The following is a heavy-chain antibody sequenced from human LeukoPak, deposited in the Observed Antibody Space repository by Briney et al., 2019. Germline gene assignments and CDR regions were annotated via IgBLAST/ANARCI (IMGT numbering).Heavy chain of an antibody. CDR3: ARDRGSSGWYGWWFDP. J-gene: IGHJ5*02. D-gene: IGHD6-19*01. CDR2: ISSSSSTI. Sequence: PGGSLRLSCAASGFTFSSYSTNWVRQAPGKGLEWASYISSSSSTIYYADSVKGRFTIPRDNAKNSLYLQMNCLRDEDTAVYYCARDRGSSGWYGWWFDPWGQGTLVTVSS. CDR1: GFTFSSYS. V-gene: IGHV3-48*02.